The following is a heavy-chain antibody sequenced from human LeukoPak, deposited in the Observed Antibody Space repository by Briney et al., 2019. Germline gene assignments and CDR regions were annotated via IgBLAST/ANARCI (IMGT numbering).Heavy chain of an antibody. CDR2: IIPIFGTA. V-gene: IGHV1-69*13. J-gene: IGHJ3*02. CDR1: GYTFTDYY. Sequence: SVKVSCKASGYTFTDYYMHWVRQAPGQGLEWMGGIIPIFGTANYAQKFQGRVTITADESTSTAYMELSSLRSEDTAVYYCAREDGGGAFDIWGQGTMVTVSS. CDR3: AREDGGGAFDI. D-gene: IGHD4-23*01.